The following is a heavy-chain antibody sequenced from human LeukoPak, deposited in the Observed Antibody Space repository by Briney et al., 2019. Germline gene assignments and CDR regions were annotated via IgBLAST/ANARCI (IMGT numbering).Heavy chain of an antibody. J-gene: IGHJ6*03. D-gene: IGHD6-13*01. CDR2: INPSGGST. CDR3: ARGRSIAAAGMAYYYYYYMDV. CDR1: GYTFTSYY. Sequence: ASVKVSCKASGYTFTSYYMHWVRQAPGQGLEWMGIINPSGGSTSYAQKFQGRVTMTRDTSTSTVYMELSSLRSEDTAVYYCARGRSIAAAGMAYYYYYYMDVWGKGTTVTVSS. V-gene: IGHV1-46*01.